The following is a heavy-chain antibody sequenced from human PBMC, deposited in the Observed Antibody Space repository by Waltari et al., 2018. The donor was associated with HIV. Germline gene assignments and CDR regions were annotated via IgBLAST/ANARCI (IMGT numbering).Heavy chain of an antibody. CDR2: IYYSGNT. D-gene: IGHD1-26*01. J-gene: IGHJ4*02. CDR3: ARVASGRPAVFDY. V-gene: IGHV4-59*01. CDR1: GGSISSYY. Sequence: QVQLQESGPGLVKPSETLSLTCTVSGGSISSYYWSWIRQPPGKGLEWIGYIYYSGNTNYNPSLKSRVTISVDTSKNQFSLKLSSVTAADTAVYYCARVASGRPAVFDYWGQGTLVTVSS.